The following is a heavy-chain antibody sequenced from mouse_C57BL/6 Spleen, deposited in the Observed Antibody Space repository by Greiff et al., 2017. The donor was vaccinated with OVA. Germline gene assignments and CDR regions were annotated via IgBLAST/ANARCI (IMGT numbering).Heavy chain of an antibody. CDR1: GFTFSNYW. V-gene: IGHV6-3*01. D-gene: IGHD1-1*02. J-gene: IGHJ4*01. CDR2: IRLKSDNYAT. Sequence: EVKVEESGGGLVQPGGSMKLSCVASGFTFSNYWMNWVRQSPEKGLEWVAQIRLKSDNYATHYAESVKGRFTISRDDSKSSVYLQMNNLRAEDTGIYYCTYSLWGMDYWGQGTSVTVSS. CDR3: TYSLWGMDY.